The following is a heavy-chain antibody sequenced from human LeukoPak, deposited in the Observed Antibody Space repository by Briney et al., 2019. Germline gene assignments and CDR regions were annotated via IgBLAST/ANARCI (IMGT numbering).Heavy chain of an antibody. Sequence: GGSLRLSCTASAFTFTSYTTTWVRQAPGKGLEWLSIISGSGGATYYAGSVRGRFTISRDNAKNTLYLQMNSLRAEDTAVYYCARDSSADTDPAFDIWGQGTMVTVSS. CDR3: ARDSSADTDPAFDI. CDR1: AFTFTSYT. J-gene: IGHJ3*02. CDR2: ISGSGGAT. V-gene: IGHV3-23*01. D-gene: IGHD2-2*01.